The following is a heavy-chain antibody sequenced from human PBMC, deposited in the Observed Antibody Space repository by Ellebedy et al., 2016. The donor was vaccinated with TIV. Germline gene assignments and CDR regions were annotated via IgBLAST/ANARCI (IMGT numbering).Heavy chain of an antibody. CDR3: TTVGFFD. J-gene: IGHJ4*02. V-gene: IGHV3-15*01. D-gene: IGHD3-16*01. CDR2: IKGKTDGGTT. Sequence: GGSLRLSXAAYGFGFSGYAMSWVRQAPGKGLEWVGRIKGKTDGGTTDYAAPVKGRFTISRDDSKNTLYLQMNSLKTEDTAVYYCTTVGFFDWGQGTLVTVSS. CDR1: GFGFSGYA.